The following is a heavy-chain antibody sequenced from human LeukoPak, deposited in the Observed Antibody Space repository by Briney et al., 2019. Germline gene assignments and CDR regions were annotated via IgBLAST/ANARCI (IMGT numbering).Heavy chain of an antibody. Sequence: GGSLRLSCAASGFTVSSNYMSWVRQAPGKGLEWVSVIYSGGSTYYADSVKGRFTISRDNAKNSLYLQMNSLRAEDTAVYYCARGGDRGWFDPWGQGTLVTVSS. J-gene: IGHJ5*02. CDR2: IYSGGST. D-gene: IGHD2-21*02. CDR1: GFTVSSNY. CDR3: ARGGDRGWFDP. V-gene: IGHV3-53*01.